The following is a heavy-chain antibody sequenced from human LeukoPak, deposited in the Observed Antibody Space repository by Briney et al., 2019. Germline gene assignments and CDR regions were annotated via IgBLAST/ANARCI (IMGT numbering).Heavy chain of an antibody. CDR2: INHSGST. CDR1: GGSFSGYY. J-gene: IGHJ6*02. CDR3: ARGRERYFDWSQKVSYCYGMDV. V-gene: IGHV4-34*01. Sequence: SETLSLTCAVYGGSFSGYYWSWIRQPPGKGLEWIGEINHSGSTNYNPSLKSRVTISVDTSKNQFSLKLSSVTAADTAVYYCARGRERYFDWSQKVSYCYGMDVWGQGTTVTVSS. D-gene: IGHD3-9*01.